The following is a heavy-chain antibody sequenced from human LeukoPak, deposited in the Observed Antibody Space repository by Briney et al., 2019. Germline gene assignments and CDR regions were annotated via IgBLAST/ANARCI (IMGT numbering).Heavy chain of an antibody. CDR1: GFTFSSYA. J-gene: IGHJ4*02. V-gene: IGHV3-23*01. CDR3: AKDSGDVVIFATWVKAGYFDY. Sequence: GGSLRLSCAASGFTFSSYAMSWVRQAPGKGLEWVSAISGSGGRTYYADSVKGRFTISRDNSKNTLYLQMNSLRAEDTAVYYCAKDSGDVVIFATWVKAGYFDYWGQGTLVTVSS. CDR2: ISGSGGRT. D-gene: IGHD3-22*01.